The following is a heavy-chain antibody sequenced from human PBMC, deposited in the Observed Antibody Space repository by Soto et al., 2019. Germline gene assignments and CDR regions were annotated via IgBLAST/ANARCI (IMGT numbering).Heavy chain of an antibody. D-gene: IGHD3-10*01. J-gene: IGHJ4*02. CDR2: IYYSGST. CDR3: ARGNYYGSGSYVYFDY. V-gene: IGHV4-39*01. Sequence: SETLSLTCTVSGGSISSSSYYWGWIRQPPGKGLEWIGSIYYSGSTYYNPSLKSRVTISVDTSKNQFSLKLSSVTAADTAVYYCARGNYYGSGSYVYFDYWGKGTMVTVSS. CDR1: GGSISSSSYY.